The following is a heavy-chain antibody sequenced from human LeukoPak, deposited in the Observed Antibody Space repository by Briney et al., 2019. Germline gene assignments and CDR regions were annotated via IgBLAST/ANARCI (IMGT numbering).Heavy chain of an antibody. D-gene: IGHD6-19*01. CDR3: ARDLIAVAGTFWFDP. CDR2: IYTSGIT. V-gene: IGHV4-61*02. J-gene: IGHJ5*02. CDR1: GGSISSGSYY. Sequence: SETLSLTCTVSGGSISSGSYYWSWIRQPAGKGLEWIGRIYTSGITNHNPALKSQLTISVDTSKNQFSLKLSSVTAADTAVYYCARDLIAVAGTFWFDPWGQGTLVTVSS.